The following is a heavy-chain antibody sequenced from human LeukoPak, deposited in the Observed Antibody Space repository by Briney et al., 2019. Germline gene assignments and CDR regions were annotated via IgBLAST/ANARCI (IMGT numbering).Heavy chain of an antibody. CDR1: GGTFSSYA. CDR2: IIPIFGTA. CDR3: ASGGYGDYGGWFDA. Sequence: SVKVSCKASGGTFSSYAISWLRQAPGQGLEWMGGIIPIFGTAHYAQKFQGRVTLTADESTSTAYMELRRLRPEDTAVYDCASGGYGDYGGWFDAWGQGTLVTVSS. J-gene: IGHJ5*02. D-gene: IGHD4-17*01. V-gene: IGHV1-69*13.